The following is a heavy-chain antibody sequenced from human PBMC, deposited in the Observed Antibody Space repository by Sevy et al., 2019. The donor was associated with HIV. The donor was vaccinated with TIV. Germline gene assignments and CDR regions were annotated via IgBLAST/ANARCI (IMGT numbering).Heavy chain of an antibody. CDR2: ISSSSGSI. Sequence: GGSLRLSCAASGFTFSNYNMTWVRQAPGKGLEWVSFISSSSGSIYYADSLKDRFTISRDNAKNSLYLQMNSLRAEDTAVYYCARDRDTIVKNKYYYYGMDVWGQGTTVTVSS. CDR3: ARDRDTIVKNKYYYYGMDV. D-gene: IGHD3-22*01. CDR1: GFTFSNYN. V-gene: IGHV3-21*01. J-gene: IGHJ6*02.